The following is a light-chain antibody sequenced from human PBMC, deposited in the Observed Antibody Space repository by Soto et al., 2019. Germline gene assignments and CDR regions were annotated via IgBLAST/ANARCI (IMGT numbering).Light chain of an antibody. CDR3: QQTHTTPRLS. CDR1: QSISSW. V-gene: IGKV1-5*01. Sequence: DIQMTQSPSTLSASVGDRVTITCRASQSISSWLAWYQQKPGKAPKLLIYDASSLESGVPSRFSGSGSGTEFTLTISSLQPDDFATYYCQQTHTTPRLSFGGGTKVEIK. CDR2: DAS. J-gene: IGKJ4*01.